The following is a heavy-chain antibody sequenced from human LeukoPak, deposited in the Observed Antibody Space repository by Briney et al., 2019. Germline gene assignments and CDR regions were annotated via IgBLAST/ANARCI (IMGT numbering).Heavy chain of an antibody. CDR3: ARWREGSGTFYIDQ. J-gene: IGHJ4*02. CDR2: LRPEDGGT. CDR1: GYIFTDYN. Sequence: ASVKVSCKASGYIFTDYNMKWVRQAPGQGLEWMGWLRPEDGGTNYAQKFQGRITLTRDTSITTAYMELSSLTSDDTAVYFCARWREGSGTFYIDQWGQGTLVTVSS. V-gene: IGHV1-2*02. D-gene: IGHD3-10*01.